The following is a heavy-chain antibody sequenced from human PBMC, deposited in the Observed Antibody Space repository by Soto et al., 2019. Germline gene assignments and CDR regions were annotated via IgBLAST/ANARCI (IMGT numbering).Heavy chain of an antibody. J-gene: IGHJ4*02. Sequence: GGSLRLSCAASGFTFSSYAMSWVRQAPGKGLEWVSAISGSGGSTYYADSVKGRFTISRDNSKNTLYLQMNSLRAEDTAVYYCATDRNGWYIEYWGQGTLVTVSS. CDR3: ATDRNGWYIEY. V-gene: IGHV3-23*01. CDR2: ISGSGGST. D-gene: IGHD1-1*01. CDR1: GFTFSSYA.